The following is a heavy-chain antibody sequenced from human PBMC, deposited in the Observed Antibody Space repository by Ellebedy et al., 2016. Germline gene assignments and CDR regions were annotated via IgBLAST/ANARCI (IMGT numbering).Heavy chain of an antibody. CDR3: ARSWGGELIH. CDR2: IKSDVSST. V-gene: IGHV3-74*01. D-gene: IGHD1-26*01. J-gene: IGHJ4*02. CDR1: GFTFSNYW. Sequence: HTGGSLRLSCVASGFTFSNYWMHWVRQAPGKGLEWVSRIKSDVSSTSYGDSVRGRFTISRDNGKNTLYLQMNSLRAEDSAVYYWARSWGGELIHWGQGTLVTVSS.